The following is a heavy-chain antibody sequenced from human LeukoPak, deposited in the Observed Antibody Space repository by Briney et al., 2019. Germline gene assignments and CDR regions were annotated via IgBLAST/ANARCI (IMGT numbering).Heavy chain of an antibody. D-gene: IGHD3-22*01. Sequence: SETLSLTCTVSGGSISSYYWSWIRQPPGKGLEWIGYIYYSGNTNYNPSLKSRVTISVDTSKNQFSLKLSSVTAADTAVYYCARLYYYDSSGYYGGDYWGQGTLVTVSS. CDR2: IYYSGNT. CDR1: GGSISSYY. J-gene: IGHJ4*02. V-gene: IGHV4-59*08. CDR3: ARLYYYDSSGYYGGDY.